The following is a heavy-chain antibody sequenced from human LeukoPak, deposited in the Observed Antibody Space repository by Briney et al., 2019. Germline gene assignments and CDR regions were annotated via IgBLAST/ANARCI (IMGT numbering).Heavy chain of an antibody. Sequence: GASVKVSCKASGYTFTSYAMHWVRQAPGQRLEWMGWINAGNGNTKYSQKFQGRVTITRDTSASTAYMELSSLRSEDTAVYYCARVLQYTAMALGHWGQGTLVTVSS. V-gene: IGHV1-3*01. CDR1: GYTFTSYA. CDR3: ARVLQYTAMALGH. J-gene: IGHJ4*02. D-gene: IGHD5-18*01. CDR2: INAGNGNT.